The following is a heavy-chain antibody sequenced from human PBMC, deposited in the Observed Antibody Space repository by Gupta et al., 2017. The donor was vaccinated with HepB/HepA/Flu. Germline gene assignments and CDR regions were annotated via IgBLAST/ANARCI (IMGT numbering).Heavy chain of an antibody. J-gene: IGHJ3*02. CDR2: IGTDGDT. Sequence: EVKLVESGGGLVQPGGSLRLSCAASAFTLNTYDMHWVRQPTGKGLEWVSTIGTDGDTDYAAFVKGRFTISRENAKNSLHLQMNRLGAGDTAVYYCARGIFFYGSGSYYSHRDGFDIWGQGTVVTVSS. CDR3: ARGIFFYGSGSYYSHRDGFDI. V-gene: IGHV3-13*01. D-gene: IGHD3-10*01. CDR1: AFTLNTYD.